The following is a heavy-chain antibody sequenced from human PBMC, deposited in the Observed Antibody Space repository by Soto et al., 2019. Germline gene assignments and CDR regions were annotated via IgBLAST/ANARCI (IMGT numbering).Heavy chain of an antibody. J-gene: IGHJ5*02. D-gene: IGHD2-21*01. CDR3: ARDGAGAYGLGWFDP. Sequence: QVQLQESGPGLVKPSQTLSLTCTVSGDSISRGGYYWNWIRQHPRKGLEWIGYIYHSGSTNYNPSLKRRVTISGDTSKNQLSLELSNVTAADTAVYYCARDGAGAYGLGWFDPWGQGILVTVSS. CDR1: GDSISRGGYY. V-gene: IGHV4-31*03. CDR2: IYHSGST.